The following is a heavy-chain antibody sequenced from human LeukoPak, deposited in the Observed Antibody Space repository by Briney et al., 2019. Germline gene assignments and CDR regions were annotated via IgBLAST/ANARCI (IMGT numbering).Heavy chain of an antibody. CDR1: GFTFTNYY. D-gene: IGHD6-6*01. Sequence: ASVTVSCKASGFTFTNYYVHWVRQAPGQGLEWMGIINPSDDSTTYAQKFQGRVTMTRDTSTDIVYMQLSSLRSEDTAVYYCARGTNSISFGFDPWGQGTLVTVSS. J-gene: IGHJ5*02. V-gene: IGHV1-46*01. CDR2: INPSDDST. CDR3: ARGTNSISFGFDP.